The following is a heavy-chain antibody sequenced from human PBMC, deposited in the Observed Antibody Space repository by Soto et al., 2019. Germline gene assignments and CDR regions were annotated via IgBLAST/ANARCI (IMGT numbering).Heavy chain of an antibody. Sequence: GGSLRLSCVASGFSLANYPMNWVRQTPGKGLEWISYSSPRGETIYYADSVEGRFTISRDNARNSLSLHMSSLRDEDSALYYCAKGPHTNVGWPYYFESWGQGVPVTVSS. CDR1: GFSLANYP. J-gene: IGHJ4*02. CDR2: SSPRGETI. V-gene: IGHV3-48*02. CDR3: AKGPHTNVGWPYYFES. D-gene: IGHD6-19*01.